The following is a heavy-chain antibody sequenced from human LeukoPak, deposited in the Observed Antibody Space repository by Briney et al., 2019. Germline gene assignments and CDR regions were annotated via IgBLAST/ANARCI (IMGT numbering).Heavy chain of an antibody. CDR1: GFTLSSFT. CDR3: ARAYDSSWHNFDY. V-gene: IGHV3-30-3*01. J-gene: IGHJ4*02. CDR2: ISYDESQK. Sequence: GGSLRLSCAASGFTLSSFTMHWVRHNPGKGLEWVAVISYDESQKWYADSVKGRFTISRDISKNTLYLEMDSLRYEDTAVYYCARAYDSSWHNFDYWGQGSLVTVS. D-gene: IGHD6-13*01.